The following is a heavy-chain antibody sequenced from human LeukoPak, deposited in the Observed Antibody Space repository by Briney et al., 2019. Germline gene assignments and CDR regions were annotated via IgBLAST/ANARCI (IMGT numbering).Heavy chain of an antibody. V-gene: IGHV3-30*02. Sequence: PGGSLRLSCAASGFSFTNYGMHWVRQAPGKGLEWVAFIRYDGSNKYYADSVKGRFTISRDNSKNTLYLQMNSLRAEDTAVYYCAKEMIVVVTDAFDIWGQGTMVTVSS. CDR2: IRYDGSNK. CDR1: GFSFTNYG. J-gene: IGHJ3*02. CDR3: AKEMIVVVTDAFDI. D-gene: IGHD3-22*01.